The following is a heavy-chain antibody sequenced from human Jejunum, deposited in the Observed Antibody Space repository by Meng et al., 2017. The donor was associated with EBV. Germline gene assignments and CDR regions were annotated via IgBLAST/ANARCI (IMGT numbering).Heavy chain of an antibody. CDR3: ARVRPGGGWFDP. D-gene: IGHD2-8*02. Sequence: VQMVETGAELKKAGASVKVSCKASGYNFTSSGINWVRQAPGQGLEWMGWINTNTWYLTYAQDFTGRFVFSLYTSVSTAYLQITSLSTEDNAVYYCARVRPGGGWFDPWGQGTLVTVSS. CDR1: GYNFTSSG. V-gene: IGHV7-4-1*02. CDR2: INTNTWYL. J-gene: IGHJ5*02.